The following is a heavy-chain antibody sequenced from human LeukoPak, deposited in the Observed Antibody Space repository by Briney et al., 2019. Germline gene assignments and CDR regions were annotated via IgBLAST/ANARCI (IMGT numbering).Heavy chain of an antibody. V-gene: IGHV3-23*01. CDR3: AKDLSNPYKYYGMDV. J-gene: IGHJ6*02. CDR1: GFTFSSCA. Sequence: GGSLRLSCAASGFTFSSCAMSWVRQAPGKGLEWVSAISGSGSSTYYADSVKGRFTISRDNSKNTLYLQMSSLRAEDTAVYSCAKDLSNPYKYYGMDVWGQGTTVTVSS. CDR2: ISGSGSST. D-gene: IGHD4-11*01.